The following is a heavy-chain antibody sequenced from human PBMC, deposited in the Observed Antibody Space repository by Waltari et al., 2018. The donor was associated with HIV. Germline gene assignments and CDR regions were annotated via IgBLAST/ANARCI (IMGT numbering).Heavy chain of an antibody. J-gene: IGHJ6*02. Sequence: QLQLQESGSGLVKPSQTLSLTCAVSGGSISSGGYSWTGIRQPPGKGLEWIGYISQSGTTYYNPSLQSRVTISLDRSKNQFSLKLRSVTAADTAVYYCARDRLSVTTRGGYYYGLDVWGQGTTVTVSS. CDR3: ARDRLSVTTRGGYYYGLDV. CDR1: GGSISSGGYS. V-gene: IGHV4-30-2*01. CDR2: ISQSGTT. D-gene: IGHD4-17*01.